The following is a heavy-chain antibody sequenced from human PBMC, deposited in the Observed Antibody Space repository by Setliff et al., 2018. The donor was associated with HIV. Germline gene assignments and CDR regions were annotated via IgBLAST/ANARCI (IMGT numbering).Heavy chain of an antibody. Sequence: SETLSLTCTVPGGSISSYYRSWIRQPPGKGLEWIGYIYTSGSTNYNPSLKSRVTISIDTSKNQFSLKLSSVTAADTAVYFCARGRGSSSSWPIDYWGQGTLVTVSS. D-gene: IGHD6-13*01. V-gene: IGHV4-4*09. CDR3: ARGRGSSSSWPIDY. J-gene: IGHJ4*02. CDR1: GGSISSYY. CDR2: IYTSGST.